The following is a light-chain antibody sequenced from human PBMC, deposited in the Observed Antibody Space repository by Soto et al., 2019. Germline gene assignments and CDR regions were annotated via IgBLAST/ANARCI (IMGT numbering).Light chain of an antibody. V-gene: IGKV1-5*03. CDR1: QSISSW. CDR3: QQYNSYSRT. CDR2: KAS. J-gene: IGKJ1*01. Sequence: DIQMTQSTSTLSATVGDRVTITCWASQSISSWLAWYQQKPGKAPKLLIYKASSLESGVPSRFSGSGSGTEFTLTISSLQPDDFATYYCQQYNSYSRTFGQGTKVDIK.